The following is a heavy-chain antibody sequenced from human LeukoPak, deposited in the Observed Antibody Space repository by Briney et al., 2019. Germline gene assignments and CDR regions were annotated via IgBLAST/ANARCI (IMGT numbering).Heavy chain of an antibody. CDR1: GYTFTSYG. J-gene: IGHJ6*03. D-gene: IGHD6-13*01. CDR3: ARVRYSSSWYPTNYYYMDV. V-gene: IGHV1-18*01. Sequence: ASVKVSCKASGYTFTSYGISWVRRAPGKGLERMGWISAYTGNTNYAQKLQGRVTMTTDTSTSTAYMELRSLRSDDTAVYYCARVRYSSSWYPTNYYYMDVWGKGTTVTVSS. CDR2: ISAYTGNT.